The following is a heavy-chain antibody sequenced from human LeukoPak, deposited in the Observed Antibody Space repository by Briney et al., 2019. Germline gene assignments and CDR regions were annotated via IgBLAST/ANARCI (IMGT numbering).Heavy chain of an antibody. D-gene: IGHD1-1*01. Sequence: ASVKVSCKASGYTFTSYGISWVRQAPGQGLEWMGWISAYNGNTNYAQKLQGGVTMTTDTSTSTAYMELRSLRSDDTAVYYCARERVQLELVWFDPWGQGTLVTVSS. CDR1: GYTFTSYG. J-gene: IGHJ5*02. V-gene: IGHV1-18*01. CDR3: ARERVQLELVWFDP. CDR2: ISAYNGNT.